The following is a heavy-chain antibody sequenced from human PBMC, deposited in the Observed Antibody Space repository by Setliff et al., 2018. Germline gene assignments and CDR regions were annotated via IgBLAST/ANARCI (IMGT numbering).Heavy chain of an antibody. J-gene: IGHJ6*03. D-gene: IGHD6-19*01. Sequence: PGGSLRLSCEASGFTFSNYAMRWVRQAPGKGLEWVANIKQDGSEKYYVHSVKGRFTISRDNAKNSLYLKMTSLRAEDTAVYYCARAVRGSTGWYSSSYYMDVWGKGTTVTVSS. CDR3: ARAVRGSTGWYSSSYYMDV. CDR1: GFTFSNYA. V-gene: IGHV3-7*01. CDR2: IKQDGSEK.